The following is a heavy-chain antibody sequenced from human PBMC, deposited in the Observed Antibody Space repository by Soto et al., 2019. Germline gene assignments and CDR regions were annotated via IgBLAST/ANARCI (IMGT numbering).Heavy chain of an antibody. V-gene: IGHV1-18*01. D-gene: IGHD2-2*01. CDR3: ARDRPRVVPAAKGDLDY. CDR1: GYTFTSYG. CDR2: ISAYNGNT. J-gene: IGHJ4*02. Sequence: GASVKVSCKASGYTFTSYGISWVRQAPGQGLEWMGWISAYNGNTNYAQKLQGRVTMTTDTSTSTAYMELRSLRSDDTAVYYCARDRPRVVPAAKGDLDYWGQGTLVTVSS.